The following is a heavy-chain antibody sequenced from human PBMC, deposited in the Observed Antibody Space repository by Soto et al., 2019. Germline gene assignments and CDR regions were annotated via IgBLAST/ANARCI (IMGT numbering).Heavy chain of an antibody. D-gene: IGHD3-3*01. Sequence: ASVKVSYKASGYTFTSYGISWVRQAPGQGLEWMGWISAYNGNTNYAQKLQGRVTMTADTSTDTAYMELSSLRSEDTAVYYCATGAFITIFGVAPGRYFDYWGQGTLVTVSS. CDR2: ISAYNGNT. CDR3: ATGAFITIFGVAPGRYFDY. J-gene: IGHJ4*02. V-gene: IGHV1-18*01. CDR1: GYTFTSYG.